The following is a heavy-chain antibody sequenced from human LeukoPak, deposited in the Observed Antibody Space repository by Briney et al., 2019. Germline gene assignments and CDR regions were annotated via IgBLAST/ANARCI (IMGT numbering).Heavy chain of an antibody. CDR2: ITSGTRT. CDR3: AKDRTGTLDY. CDR1: GFTFSSYE. J-gene: IGHJ4*02. V-gene: IGHV3-NL1*01. D-gene: IGHD1-1*01. Sequence: PGGSLRLSCAASGFTFSSYEMNWVRQAPGKGLEWVSGITSGTRTYYADSVKGRFAISRDNSKNTMYLQMNSLRAEDTAVYYCAKDRTGTLDYWGQGTLVTVSS.